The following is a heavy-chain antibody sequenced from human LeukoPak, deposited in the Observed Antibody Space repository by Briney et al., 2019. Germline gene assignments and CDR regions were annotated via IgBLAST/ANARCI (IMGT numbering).Heavy chain of an antibody. V-gene: IGHV3-21*01. Sequence: PGGSLRLSCAASGFTFTSYSMNWVRQAPGKGLEWVSSISSSSSYIYYADSVKGRFTISRDNSKNTLYLQMNSLRAEDTAVYYCANIPYGYDSSGLWGQGTMVTVSS. J-gene: IGHJ3*01. CDR2: ISSSSSYI. D-gene: IGHD3-22*01. CDR1: GFTFTSYS. CDR3: ANIPYGYDSSGL.